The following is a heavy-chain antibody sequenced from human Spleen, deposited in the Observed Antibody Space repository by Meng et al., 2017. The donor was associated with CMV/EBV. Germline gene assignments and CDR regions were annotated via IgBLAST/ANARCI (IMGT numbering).Heavy chain of an antibody. CDR3: ARVIDENSDGDF. CDR2: INPKSGVT. CDR1: GYPFSDYF. V-gene: IGHV1-2*02. Sequence: CKASGYPFSDYFLHWVRQAPGQGLEWMGWINPKSGVTNYAQRFQDRVTMTTDTSIRTVYMDLSRLTSDDTAIYYCARVIDENSDGDFWGPGTLVTVSS. J-gene: IGHJ4*02. D-gene: IGHD5-24*01.